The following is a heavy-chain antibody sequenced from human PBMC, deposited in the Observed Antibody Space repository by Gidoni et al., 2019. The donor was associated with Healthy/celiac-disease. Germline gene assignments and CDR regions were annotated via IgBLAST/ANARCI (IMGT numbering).Heavy chain of an antibody. V-gene: IGHV3-23*01. Sequence: EVQLLESGGGLVQPGVSLRLPCAASGFTFSSSAMTWVRQAPGKGLEWVSAISGSGCSTYYTDSVKGRFIISRDNSKNTLYLQMNSLRAEDTAVYYCAKSYVYGDLGHDAFDIWGQGTMVTVSS. CDR2: ISGSGCST. J-gene: IGHJ3*02. CDR3: AKSYVYGDLGHDAFDI. CDR1: GFTFSSSA. D-gene: IGHD4-17*01.